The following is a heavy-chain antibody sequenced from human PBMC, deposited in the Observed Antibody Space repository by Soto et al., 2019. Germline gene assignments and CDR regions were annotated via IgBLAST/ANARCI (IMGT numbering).Heavy chain of an antibody. J-gene: IGHJ4*02. CDR2: ISGSGGGT. CDR1: GFTFSSYA. CDR3: AKFGMATTKRSPPYYIDY. Sequence: LSCAASGFTFSSYAMSWVRQAPGKGLEWVSSISGSGGGTYYADSVKGRFTFSRDNSKNTLYLQMNSLRAEDTAVYYCAKFGMATTKRSPPYYIDYWGQGALVTVSS. V-gene: IGHV3-23*01. D-gene: IGHD1-1*01.